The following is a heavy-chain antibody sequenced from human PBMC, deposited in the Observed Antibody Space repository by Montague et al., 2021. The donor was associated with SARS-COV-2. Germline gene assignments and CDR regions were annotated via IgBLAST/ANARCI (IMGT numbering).Heavy chain of an antibody. V-gene: IGHV4-59*01. D-gene: IGHD4-23*01. CDR2: IYHNGST. Sequence: SETLSLTCTVSGVSISNYHWSWIRQPPGKGLESIGYIYHNGSTKYNPSLKSRVTISVDTSKNQFSLKLSSVSVADTAVYYCARGGGNSADYYNYTMDVWGQGTTVTV. J-gene: IGHJ6*02. CDR3: ARGGGNSADYYNYTMDV. CDR1: GVSISNYH.